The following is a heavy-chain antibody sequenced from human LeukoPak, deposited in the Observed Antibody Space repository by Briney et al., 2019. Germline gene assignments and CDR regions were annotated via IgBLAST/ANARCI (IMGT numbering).Heavy chain of an antibody. CDR1: GFTFSSYG. CDR2: ISYDGSNK. D-gene: IGHD5-18*01. Sequence: QPGGSLRLSCAASGFTFSSYGMHWVRQAPGKGLEWVAVISYDGSNKYYADSVKGRFTISRDNSKNTLYLQMNSLRAEDTAVYYCAKDFGSYGVYYFDYWGQGTLVTVSS. V-gene: IGHV3-30*18. CDR3: AKDFGSYGVYYFDY. J-gene: IGHJ4*02.